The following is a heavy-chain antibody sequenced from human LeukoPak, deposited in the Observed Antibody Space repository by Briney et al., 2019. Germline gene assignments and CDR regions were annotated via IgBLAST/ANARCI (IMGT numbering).Heavy chain of an antibody. Sequence: PGGSLRLSCAASGFNFRDFSMHWVRQVPGQGLEWVSLVSGDGDTTHYADSLKGRFTISRDNNKNSVFLHMNSLRIEDTAFYYCVKGNNSLSYNFDYWGQGALVTVSS. J-gene: IGHJ4*02. CDR3: VKGNNSLSYNFDY. CDR2: VSGDGDTT. D-gene: IGHD2/OR15-2a*01. V-gene: IGHV3-43*02. CDR1: GFNFRDFS.